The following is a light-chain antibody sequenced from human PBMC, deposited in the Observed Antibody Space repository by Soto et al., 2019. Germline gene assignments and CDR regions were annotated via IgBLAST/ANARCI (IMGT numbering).Light chain of an antibody. CDR2: DAS. J-gene: IGKJ1*01. V-gene: IGKV1-5*01. CDR1: QSISSW. CDR3: QQYSSFSWT. Sequence: DIQMTQSPSTLSASVGDRVTITCRASQSISSWLAWYQQKPVKAPKLLIYDASSLKSGVPSRFSGSGSGTEFTLTISSLQPDDFATYYCQQYSSFSWTFGQGTKVDIK.